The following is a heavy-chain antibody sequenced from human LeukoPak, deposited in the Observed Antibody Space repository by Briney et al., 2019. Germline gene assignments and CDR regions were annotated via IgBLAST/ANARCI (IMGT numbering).Heavy chain of an antibody. CDR1: GFTFSSYS. D-gene: IGHD1-7*01. CDR3: ASFGTTAY. J-gene: IGHJ4*02. CDR2: ISSSSSTI. V-gene: IGHV3-48*01. Sequence: AGGSLRLSCAASGFTFSSYSMNWVRQAPGKGLEWVSYISSSSSTIYYADSVKGRFTISRDNAKNSLYLQMNSLRAEDTAVYYCASFGTTAYWGQGTLVTVSS.